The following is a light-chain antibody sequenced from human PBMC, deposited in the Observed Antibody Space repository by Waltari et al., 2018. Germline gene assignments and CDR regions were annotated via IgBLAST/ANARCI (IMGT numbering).Light chain of an antibody. CDR3: QQRNYWPLT. Sequence: EIVLTQSPATLSLSPGERATLSCRASQSVSSYLALYQQKPGQAPRLLIYDTSNRATGIPARFSGSGSGTDFTLTISSLEPEDFAVYYCQQRNYWPLTFGGGTKVEIE. V-gene: IGKV3-11*01. CDR2: DTS. J-gene: IGKJ4*01. CDR1: QSVSSY.